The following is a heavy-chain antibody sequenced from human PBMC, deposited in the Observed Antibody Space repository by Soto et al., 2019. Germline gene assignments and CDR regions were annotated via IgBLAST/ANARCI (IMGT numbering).Heavy chain of an antibody. V-gene: IGHV2-5*02. CDR3: AHRLSSSRAEYFQH. CDR2: IYGGDDK. CDR1: ELSLTTSGVG. D-gene: IGHD6-13*01. Sequence: SGPTLVNPTQTLTLTCTFSELSLTTSGVGVGWIRQPPGKALEWLALIYGGDDKRYSPSLKTRLTITKDTSKNQVVLTMTNMDPVDTATYYCAHRLSSSRAEYFQHWGQGTLVTVSS. J-gene: IGHJ1*01.